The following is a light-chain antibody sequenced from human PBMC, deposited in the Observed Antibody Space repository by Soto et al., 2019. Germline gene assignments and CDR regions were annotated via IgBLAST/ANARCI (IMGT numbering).Light chain of an antibody. Sequence: DIQMTQSPSTLSASVGDRVTITCRASQSISSWLAWYQQKPGKAPKLLIYKASSLESGVPSRFSASGSGTEFTLTISSLQPYDFATYYCQQCDSYPYTFGQGTKLEIK. CDR1: QSISSW. CDR2: KAS. V-gene: IGKV1-5*03. J-gene: IGKJ2*01. CDR3: QQCDSYPYT.